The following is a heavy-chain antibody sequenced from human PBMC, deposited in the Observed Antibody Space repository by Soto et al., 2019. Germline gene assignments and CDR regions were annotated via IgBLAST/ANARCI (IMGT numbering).Heavy chain of an antibody. D-gene: IGHD3-16*01. CDR1: GYTFTSYD. Sequence: QVQLVQSGAEVKKPGASVKVSCKASGYTFTSYDINWVRQATGQGLEWMGWMDPNSGNTGYAQKFQGRVTMTRSTPISKVYMELSSLRSEDTAVYYCAGGVWDGVAQPNWFDPGGQGTLVTVSS. CDR2: MDPNSGNT. J-gene: IGHJ5*02. V-gene: IGHV1-8*01. CDR3: AGGVWDGVAQPNWFDP.